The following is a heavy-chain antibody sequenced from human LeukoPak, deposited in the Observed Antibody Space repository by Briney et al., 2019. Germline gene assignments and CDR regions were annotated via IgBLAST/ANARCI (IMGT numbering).Heavy chain of an antibody. CDR1: GYTFTCYY. J-gene: IGHJ4*02. V-gene: IGHV1-2*02. D-gene: IGHD1-14*01. CDR2: INPNSGGT. Sequence: ASVKVSCKASGYTFTCYYMHWVRQAPGQGLEWMGWINPNSGGTNYAQKFQGRATMTRDTSISTAYMELSRLRSDDTAVYYCARVRYTGVYYFDYWGQGTLVTVSS. CDR3: ARVRYTGVYYFDY.